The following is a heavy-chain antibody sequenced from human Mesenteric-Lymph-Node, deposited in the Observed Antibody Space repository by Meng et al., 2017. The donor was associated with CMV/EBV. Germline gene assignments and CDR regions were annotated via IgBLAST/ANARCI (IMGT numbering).Heavy chain of an antibody. V-gene: IGHV1-46*01. J-gene: IGHJ4*02. Sequence: CKASGYPFTSYYMSWVRQAPGQGLEWMGVINPSGGSTTYAQKFQGRVTVARDTSTSTVYMELSSLRSDDTAVYYCAGGACSGACYFDYWGQGTLVTVSS. CDR3: AGGACSGACYFDY. CDR1: GYPFTSYY. CDR2: INPSGGST. D-gene: IGHD2-15*01.